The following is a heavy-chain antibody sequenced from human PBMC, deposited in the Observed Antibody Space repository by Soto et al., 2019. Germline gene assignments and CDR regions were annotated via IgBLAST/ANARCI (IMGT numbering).Heavy chain of an antibody. Sequence: QVQLVQSGAEVMQPGASVKVSCKASGYTFTSYYIQWVRQAPGQGLEWMGIINPSGGSTNYAQKFQGRVTMTWDTSTSTVYMELSSLRSEDTAIYYCSRGYPPRDQLGNLPGAFWGQGTLVTVSS. D-gene: IGHD1-1*01. CDR2: INPSGGST. J-gene: IGHJ4*02. CDR1: GYTFTSYY. V-gene: IGHV1-46*03. CDR3: SRGYPPRDQLGNLPGAF.